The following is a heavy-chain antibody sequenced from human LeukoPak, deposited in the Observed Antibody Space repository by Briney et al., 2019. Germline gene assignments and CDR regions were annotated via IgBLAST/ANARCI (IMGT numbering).Heavy chain of an antibody. J-gene: IGHJ4*02. D-gene: IGHD5-12*01. CDR1: GYTFTSYW. CDR3: ARSPWNSYDY. CDR2: VHPGDSDT. Sequence: GESLKISCKGFGYTFTSYWIGWVRQMPGKGLEWTGIVHPGDSDTRYCPSIQGQVTISVDKSITTAYLQWSSLKASDTAMYYCARSPWNSYDYWGQGTLVTVSS. V-gene: IGHV5-51*01.